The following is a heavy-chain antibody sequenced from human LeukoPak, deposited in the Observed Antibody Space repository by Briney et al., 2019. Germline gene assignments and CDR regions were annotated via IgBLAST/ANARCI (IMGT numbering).Heavy chain of an antibody. CDR3: AREAAVRIRGYFDY. CDR1: GFSFSSFG. V-gene: IGHV3-33*01. CDR2: VWYDGSNK. J-gene: IGHJ4*02. Sequence: PGGSLRLSCAASGFSFSSFGIHWVRQAPGKGLEWVAIVWYDGSNKHYADSVKGRLTISRDNAKNSLYLQLNSLRDEDTAVYYCAREAAVRIRGYFDYWGQGTLVTVSS. D-gene: IGHD2-2*01.